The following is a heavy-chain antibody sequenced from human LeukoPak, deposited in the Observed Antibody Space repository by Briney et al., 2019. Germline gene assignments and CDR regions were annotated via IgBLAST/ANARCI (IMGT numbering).Heavy chain of an antibody. CDR1: GGSISSYY. J-gene: IGHJ4*02. CDR3: ARGGSSGWSYYFDY. V-gene: IGHV4-59*01. CDR2: IYYSGST. Sequence: PSETLSLTCTVSGGSISSYYWSWIRQPPGTGLDWIGYIYYSGSTNYNPSLKSRVTISVDTSKNQFSLKLSSVTAADTAVYYCARGGSSGWSYYFDYWGQGTLVTVSS. D-gene: IGHD6-19*01.